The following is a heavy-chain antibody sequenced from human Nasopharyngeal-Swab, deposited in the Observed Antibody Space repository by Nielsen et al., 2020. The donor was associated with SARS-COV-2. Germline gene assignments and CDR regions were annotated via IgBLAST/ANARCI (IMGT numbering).Heavy chain of an antibody. CDR3: ARSDQQFIFY. CDR2: INPNSGGT. Sequence: WVRQAPGQGLEWMGRINPNSGGTNYAQRFQGRVTMTRDTSISTAYMELSRLRSDDTAVYYCARSDQQFIFYWGQGTLVTVSS. V-gene: IGHV1-2*06. J-gene: IGHJ4*02. D-gene: IGHD2-2*01.